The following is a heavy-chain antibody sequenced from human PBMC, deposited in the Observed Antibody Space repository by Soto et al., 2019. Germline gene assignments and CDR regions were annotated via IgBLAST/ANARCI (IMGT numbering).Heavy chain of an antibody. CDR2: IIPILGIA. CDR1: GGTFSSYT. CDR3: ARVFTGDSSGHIPVMDV. D-gene: IGHD6-19*01. V-gene: IGHV1-69*02. Sequence: QVQLVQSGAEVKKPGSSVKVSCKASGGTFSSYTISWVRQAPGQGLEWMGRIIPILGIANYAQKFQGRVTITADKSTSTAYMEQSSLRSEDTAVYYCARVFTGDSSGHIPVMDVWGLGTTVTVSS. J-gene: IGHJ6*02.